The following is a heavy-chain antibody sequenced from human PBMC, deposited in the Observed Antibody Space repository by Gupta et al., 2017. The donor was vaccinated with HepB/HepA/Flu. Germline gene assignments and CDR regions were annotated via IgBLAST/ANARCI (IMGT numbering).Heavy chain of an antibody. CDR2: SSGDGGDI. V-gene: IGHV3-23*01. Sequence: EDPLLESGGGVVQPVGFLRLSWLGAGLIFRDSALNWLRLTPGKGLAWGSESSGDGGDINYAACVKGRLTTYRDKAINTLYSQITSLGAEDTAIYYCVRDHCTTPACNTDSHMDVWGKGTTVTVSS. CDR3: VRDHCTTPACNTDSHMDV. J-gene: IGHJ6*03. D-gene: IGHD2/OR15-2a*01. CDR1: GLIFRDSA.